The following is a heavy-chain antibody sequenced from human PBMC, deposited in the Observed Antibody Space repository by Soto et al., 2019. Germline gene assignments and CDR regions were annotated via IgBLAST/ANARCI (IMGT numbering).Heavy chain of an antibody. CDR1: GGTFSSYA. CDR3: ARCCATYYDILSDYYYGMDV. V-gene: IGHV1-69*13. D-gene: IGHD3-9*01. Sequence: SVKVSCKASGGTFSSYAISWVRQAPGQGLEWMGGIIPIFGTANYAQKFQGRVTITADESTSTAYMELSSLRSEDTAVYYCARCCATYYDILSDYYYGMDVWGQGTTVTVSS. CDR2: IIPIFGTA. J-gene: IGHJ6*02.